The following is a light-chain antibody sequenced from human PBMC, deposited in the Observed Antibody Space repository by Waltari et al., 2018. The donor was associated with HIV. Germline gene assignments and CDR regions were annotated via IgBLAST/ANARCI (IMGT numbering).Light chain of an antibody. CDR1: QSVSSGY. Sequence: EIVLTQSPGTLSLSPGERATLSCRASQSVSSGYLAWYQQKPGKAPRLLISGASSRATGIPDRFSGSGSGTDFTLTISRLEPEDFAVYYCQQYGRSPFTFGPGTKVEIK. J-gene: IGKJ3*01. CDR2: GAS. CDR3: QQYGRSPFT. V-gene: IGKV3-20*01.